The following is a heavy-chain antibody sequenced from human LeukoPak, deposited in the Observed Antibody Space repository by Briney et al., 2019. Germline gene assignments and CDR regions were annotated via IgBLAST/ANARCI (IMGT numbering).Heavy chain of an antibody. CDR1: GFTFSSYW. V-gene: IGHV3-7*01. CDR3: ARDANWGFDAFDI. Sequence: GGSLRLSCAASGFTFSSYWMSWVRQAPGKGLEWVANIKQHGSEQYYADSVKGRFTISRDNSKNTLYLQMNSLRAEDTAVYYCARDANWGFDAFDIWGQGTMVTVSS. D-gene: IGHD7-27*01. J-gene: IGHJ3*02. CDR2: IKQHGSEQ.